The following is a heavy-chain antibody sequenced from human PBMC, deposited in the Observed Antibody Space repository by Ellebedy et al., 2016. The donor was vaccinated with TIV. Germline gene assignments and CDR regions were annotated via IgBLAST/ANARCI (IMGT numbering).Heavy chain of an antibody. CDR3: ATGRYSSGFYYFDY. CDR1: GYTLTELS. V-gene: IGHV1-24*01. J-gene: IGHJ4*02. CDR2: FDPEDGET. Sequence: AASVKVSCKVSGYTLTELSMHWVRQAPGKGLEWMGGFDPEDGETIYAQKFQGRVTMTEDTSTDTAYMELSSLRSEDTAVYYCATGRYSSGFYYFDYWGQGTLVTVSS. D-gene: IGHD6-19*01.